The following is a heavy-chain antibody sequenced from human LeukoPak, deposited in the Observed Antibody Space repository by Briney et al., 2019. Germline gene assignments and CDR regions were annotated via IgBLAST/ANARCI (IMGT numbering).Heavy chain of an antibody. CDR1: GGSFSGYY. CDR2: INHSGST. D-gene: IGHD2-15*01. V-gene: IGHV4-34*01. CDR3: ARHAEDGYCSGGSCEGGFDY. Sequence: SETLSLTCAVYGGSFSGYYWSWLRQPPGKGLEWIGEINHSGSTNYNPSLKSRVTISVDTSKNQFSLKLSSVTAADTAVYYCARHAEDGYCSGGSCEGGFDYWGQGTLVTVSS. J-gene: IGHJ4*02.